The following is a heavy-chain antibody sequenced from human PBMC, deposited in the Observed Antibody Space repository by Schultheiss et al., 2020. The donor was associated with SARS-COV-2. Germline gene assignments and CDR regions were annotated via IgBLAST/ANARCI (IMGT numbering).Heavy chain of an antibody. V-gene: IGHV3-23*01. CDR1: GFTFSSYT. Sequence: GGSLRLSCAASGFTFSSYTMNWVRQVPGKGLEWVSAISGSGGSTYYADSVKGRFTISRDNSKNTLYLQMNSLRAEDTAVYYCARGHAPIFGVVYPGEYGMDVWGQGTTVTVSS. CDR2: ISGSGGST. CDR3: ARGHAPIFGVVYPGEYGMDV. D-gene: IGHD3-3*01. J-gene: IGHJ6*02.